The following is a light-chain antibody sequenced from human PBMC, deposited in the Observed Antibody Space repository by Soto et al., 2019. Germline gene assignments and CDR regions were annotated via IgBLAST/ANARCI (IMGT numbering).Light chain of an antibody. V-gene: IGKV2-30*02. Sequence: EVVMTQSPLSLRVTLGQPASISCRSNHSLVHSDGIAYFSWFQQRPGRSPRRLIYKVSNRDSGVSARFSGSGSGTDFALKISRVEAEDVGVYYCMQGTHWPITFGQGTRLENK. J-gene: IGKJ5*01. CDR3: MQGTHWPIT. CDR1: HSLVHSDGIAY. CDR2: KVS.